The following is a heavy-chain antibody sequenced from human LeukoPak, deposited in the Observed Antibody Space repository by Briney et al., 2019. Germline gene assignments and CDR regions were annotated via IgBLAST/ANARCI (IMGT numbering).Heavy chain of an antibody. D-gene: IGHD6-19*01. V-gene: IGHV4-4*07. CDR1: GDSISNYY. J-gene: IGHJ4*02. Sequence: SETLSLTCTVSGDSISNYYWAWIRQSAGKGLEWIGRMYTTGSTKYSPSFESRVTMPRDASKNQFSLRLNSVTAADTAIYYCARIYSRGWSLDSWGPGTLVTVSS. CDR3: ARIYSRGWSLDS. CDR2: MYTTGST.